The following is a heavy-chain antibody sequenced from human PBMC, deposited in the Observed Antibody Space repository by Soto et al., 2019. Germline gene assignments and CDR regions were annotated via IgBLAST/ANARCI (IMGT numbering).Heavy chain of an antibody. CDR2: IYHTGST. Sequence: QVQLLESAPGLVKPSGTLSLTSAVSRASITNAKWWSWVRQAPGKGLEWIGEIYHTGSTSYNPSLTSRVTISVDKSNNQFLLKLRPVTAADTAVYYCATYDFWSGLFDYWGQGILVTVSP. CDR3: ATYDFWSGLFDY. J-gene: IGHJ4*02. D-gene: IGHD3-3*01. V-gene: IGHV4-4*02. CDR1: RASITNAKW.